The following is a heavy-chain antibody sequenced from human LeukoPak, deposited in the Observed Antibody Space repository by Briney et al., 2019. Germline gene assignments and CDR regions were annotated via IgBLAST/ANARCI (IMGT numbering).Heavy chain of an antibody. CDR3: ARDALKQFGLHYFDY. Sequence: SETLSLTCTLSDAPIDGYYWSWIRQPPGKGLEWIGYVFDSGSADYNPSLRSRVAISVDTSNNQFSLKLTSVTAADTALYYSARDALKQFGLHYFDYWCEGSLVAVSS. J-gene: IGHJ4*02. CDR1: DAPIDGYY. D-gene: IGHD3-10*01. V-gene: IGHV4-59*01. CDR2: VFDSGSA.